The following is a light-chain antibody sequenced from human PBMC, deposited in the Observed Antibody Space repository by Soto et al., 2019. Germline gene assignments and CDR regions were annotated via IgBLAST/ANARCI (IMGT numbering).Light chain of an antibody. Sequence: QSALTQPASVSGSPGQSITISCIGTGGDIGAYDYVSWYQQHPGKAPTLMIYDVTHRPSGVSTRFSGSKSGNTATLTISGLQAEDEADYYCTSYTTTSPVGFGGGTKLTVL. CDR2: DVT. V-gene: IGLV2-14*01. CDR3: TSYTTTSPVG. J-gene: IGLJ2*01. CDR1: GGDIGAYDY.